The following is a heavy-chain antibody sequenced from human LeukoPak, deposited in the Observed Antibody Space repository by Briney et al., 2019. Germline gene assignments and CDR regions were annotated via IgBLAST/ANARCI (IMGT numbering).Heavy chain of an antibody. CDR1: GGSFSGYY. V-gene: IGHV4-34*01. Sequence: TPSETLSLTCAVYGGSFSGYYWSWIRQPPGKGLEWIGEINHSGSTNYNPSLKSRVTISVDTSKNQFSLKLSSVTAADTAVYYCARGLDYGDNYNWFDPWGQGTLVTVSS. CDR2: INHSGST. CDR3: ARGLDYGDNYNWFDP. D-gene: IGHD4-17*01. J-gene: IGHJ5*02.